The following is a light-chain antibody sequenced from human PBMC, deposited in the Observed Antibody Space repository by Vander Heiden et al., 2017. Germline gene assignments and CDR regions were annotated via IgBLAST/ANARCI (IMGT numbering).Light chain of an antibody. Sequence: DIVMTQSPGSLAVSLGERATINCKSSQSVLYSSNNKNYLAWYQQKPGQPPKLLIYWACTRESGVPDRVSGSGSGTDFTLTISSLQAEDVAVYYCQQYYSTPWTFGQGTKVEIK. J-gene: IGKJ1*01. CDR3: QQYYSTPWT. V-gene: IGKV4-1*01. CDR1: QSVLYSSNNKNY. CDR2: WAC.